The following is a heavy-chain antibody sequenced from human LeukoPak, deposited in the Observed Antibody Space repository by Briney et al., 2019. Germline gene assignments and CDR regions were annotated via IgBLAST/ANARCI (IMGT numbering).Heavy chain of an antibody. J-gene: IGHJ4*02. CDR3: ARVLSGWPHQFDY. CDR1: GGSFSGYY. Sequence: SETLSLTCAVYGGSFSGYYWSWIRQPPGKGLEWIGYIYSSGSTNYNPSLKSRVTISVDMSKNQFSLKLSSVTAADTAVYYCARVLSGWPHQFDYWGQGTLVTVSS. D-gene: IGHD6-19*01. V-gene: IGHV4-59*01. CDR2: IYSSGST.